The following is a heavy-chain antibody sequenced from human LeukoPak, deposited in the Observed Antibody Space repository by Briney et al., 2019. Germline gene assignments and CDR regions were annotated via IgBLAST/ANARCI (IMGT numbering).Heavy chain of an antibody. Sequence: PGGSLRLSCAASGFTVGSNYMSWVRQAPGKGLEWVSVIYSGGSTYYADSVKGRFTISRDNSKNTLYLQMNSLRAEDTAVCYCARTRTFDYWGQGTLVTVSS. V-gene: IGHV3-66*02. CDR1: GFTVGSNY. CDR2: IYSGGST. J-gene: IGHJ4*02. CDR3: ARTRTFDY.